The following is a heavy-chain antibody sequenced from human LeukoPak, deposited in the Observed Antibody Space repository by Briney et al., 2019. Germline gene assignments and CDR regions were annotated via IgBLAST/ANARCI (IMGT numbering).Heavy chain of an antibody. D-gene: IGHD4-17*01. CDR1: GFSFSNYW. J-gene: IGHJ4*02. V-gene: IGHV3-74*01. Sequence: GGSLRLSCAASGFSFSNYWMHWVRQAPGKGLVWVSRINTDGSSTSYADSVKGRFTISRDNAKNTLYLQMNSLRADDTAVYYCAREFFATVNCWGQGTLVTVSS. CDR2: INTDGSST. CDR3: AREFFATVNC.